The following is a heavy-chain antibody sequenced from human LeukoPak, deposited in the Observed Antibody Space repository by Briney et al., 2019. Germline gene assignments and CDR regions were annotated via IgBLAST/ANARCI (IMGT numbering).Heavy chain of an antibody. CDR3: AREAGSSWFAPLDY. Sequence: GGSLRLSCAASGFTFSSYETNWVRQAPGKGLEWVSYISSSGSTIYYADSVKGRFTISRDNAKNSLYLQMNSLRAEDTAVYYCAREAGSSWFAPLDYWGQGTLVTVSS. CDR1: GFTFSSYE. D-gene: IGHD6-13*01. CDR2: ISSSGSTI. V-gene: IGHV3-48*03. J-gene: IGHJ4*02.